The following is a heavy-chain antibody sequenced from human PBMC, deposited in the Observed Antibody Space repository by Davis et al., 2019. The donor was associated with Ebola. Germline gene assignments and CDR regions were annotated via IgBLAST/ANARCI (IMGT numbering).Heavy chain of an antibody. D-gene: IGHD3-3*01. CDR2: IWYDGSNK. J-gene: IGHJ6*02. Sequence: PGGSLRLSCAASGFTFSSYGMHWVRQAPGKGLEWVAVIWYDGSNKYYADSVKGRFTISRDNSKNTLYLQMNSLRAEDTAVYYCARDRHDFWSGYFYYYYYGMDVWGQGTTVTVSS. V-gene: IGHV3-33*01. CDR1: GFTFSSYG. CDR3: ARDRHDFWSGYFYYYYYGMDV.